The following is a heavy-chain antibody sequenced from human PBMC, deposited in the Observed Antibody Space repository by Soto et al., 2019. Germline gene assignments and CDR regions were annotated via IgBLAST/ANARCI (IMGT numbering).Heavy chain of an antibody. D-gene: IGHD2-2*01. J-gene: IGHJ4*02. CDR1: GFTFSSYA. CDR2: ISGSGGST. V-gene: IGHV3-23*01. CDR3: AKGRGYCSSTSCYLYFDY. Sequence: EVQLLESGGGLVQPGGSLRLSCAASGFTFSSYAMSWVRQAPGKGLEWVSAISGSGGSTYYADSVKGRFTISRDNSKNTLYLKMNSLRAEDTAVYYCAKGRGYCSSTSCYLYFDYWGQGTLVTVSS.